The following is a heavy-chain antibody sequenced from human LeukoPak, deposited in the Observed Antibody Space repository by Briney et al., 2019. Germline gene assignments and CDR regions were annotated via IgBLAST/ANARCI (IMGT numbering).Heavy chain of an antibody. D-gene: IGHD6-19*01. J-gene: IGHJ4*02. CDR1: GYTFTSYD. CDR3: ARTGYSSGWYIFDY. V-gene: IGHV1-8*01. CDR2: MNPNSGNT. Sequence: ASVKVSCKASGYTFTSYDINWVRQATGQGLEWMGWMNPNSGNTGYAQKFQGGVTMTRNTSISTAYMELSSLRSEDTAVYYCARTGYSSGWYIFDYWGQGTLVTVSS.